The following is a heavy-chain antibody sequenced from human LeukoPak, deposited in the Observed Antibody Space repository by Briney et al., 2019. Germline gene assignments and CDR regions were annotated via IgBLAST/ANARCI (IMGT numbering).Heavy chain of an antibody. J-gene: IGHJ5*02. Sequence: ASVRVSCKASGYTFTSYGISWVRQAPGQGLEWMGWISAYNGNTNYAQKLQGRVTMTTDASTSTAYMELRSLRSDDTAVYYCARGDSSSWYNPINWFDPWGQGTLVTVSS. CDR2: ISAYNGNT. D-gene: IGHD6-13*01. CDR1: GYTFTSYG. V-gene: IGHV1-18*01. CDR3: ARGDSSSWYNPINWFDP.